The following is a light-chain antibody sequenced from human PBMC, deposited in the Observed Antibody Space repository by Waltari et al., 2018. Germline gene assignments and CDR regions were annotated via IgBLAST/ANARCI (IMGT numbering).Light chain of an antibody. Sequence: QSALTQPASVSGTPGQSITISCTGTNSDVGNYNLVSWYQHHPGEGPKLMICEVIKRPSGVSNRFSGSKSGNTASLTISGLQAEDEADYYCCSYAGSGTYVFGTGTKVTVL. J-gene: IGLJ1*01. V-gene: IGLV2-23*02. CDR1: NSDVGNYNL. CDR2: EVI. CDR3: CSYAGSGTYV.